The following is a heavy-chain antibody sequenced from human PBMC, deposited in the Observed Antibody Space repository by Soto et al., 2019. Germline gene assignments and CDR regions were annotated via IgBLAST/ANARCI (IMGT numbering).Heavy chain of an antibody. CDR3: ARVPLLGYKRQIVGLTGTTPEGFDY. CDR2: TYYRSKWYN. J-gene: IGHJ4*02. Sequence: PSQTLSLTCAISGDSVSSNSAAWNWIRQSPSRGLEWLGRTYYRSKWYNDYAVSVKSRITINPDTSKNQFSLQLNSVTPEDTAVYYCARVPLLGYKRQIVGLTGTTPEGFDYWGQGTLVTVSS. V-gene: IGHV6-1*01. D-gene: IGHD1-7*01. CDR1: GDSVSSNSAA.